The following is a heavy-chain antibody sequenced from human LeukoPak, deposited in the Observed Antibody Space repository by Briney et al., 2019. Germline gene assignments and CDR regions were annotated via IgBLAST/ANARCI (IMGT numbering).Heavy chain of an antibody. CDR1: GFTFSSYE. V-gene: IGHV3-43D*03. J-gene: IGHJ6*03. D-gene: IGHD4-11*01. Sequence: GGSLRLSCAASGFTFSSYEMNWVRQAPGKGLEWVSLISWDGGSTYYVDSVKGRFTISRDNSKDSLYLQMNSLRADDTALYYCAKDHYSNYVYGADYYMDVWGKGTTVTVSS. CDR2: ISWDGGST. CDR3: AKDHYSNYVYGADYYMDV.